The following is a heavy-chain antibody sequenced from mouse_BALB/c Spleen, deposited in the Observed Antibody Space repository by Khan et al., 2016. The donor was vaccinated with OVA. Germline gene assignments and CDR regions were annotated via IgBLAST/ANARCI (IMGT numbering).Heavy chain of an antibody. V-gene: IGHV1-9*01. J-gene: IGHJ3*01. Sequence: QVQLQQSGAELMKPGASVKISCKATGYTFSSYWIEWVKQRPGHGLEWIGEILPGSGSNNYNEKFKGKATFNADTSSNTASMQLSSLTAEASAVYYCARGDYYGSSSWFGYWGQGTLVTVS. D-gene: IGHD1-1*01. CDR2: ILPGSGSN. CDR1: GYTFSSYW. CDR3: ARGDYYGSSSWFGY.